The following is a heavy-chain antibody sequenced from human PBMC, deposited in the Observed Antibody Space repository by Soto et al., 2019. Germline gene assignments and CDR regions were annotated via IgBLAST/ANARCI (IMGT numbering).Heavy chain of an antibody. Sequence: EVQLLESGGGLVQPGGSLRLSCAASGFTFSSYAMSWVRQAPGKGLEWVSAISGSGGSTYYADSVKGRFTISRDNSNTTLYLQMNSMRAEDTAVYYCAKDEYSRGGGYWYFDLWGRGTLVTVSS. V-gene: IGHV3-23*01. D-gene: IGHD6-19*01. CDR2: ISGSGGST. J-gene: IGHJ2*01. CDR1: GFTFSSYA. CDR3: AKDEYSRGGGYWYFDL.